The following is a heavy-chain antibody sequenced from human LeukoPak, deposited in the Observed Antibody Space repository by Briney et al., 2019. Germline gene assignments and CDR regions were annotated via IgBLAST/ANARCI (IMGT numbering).Heavy chain of an antibody. CDR1: GFTFSNAW. Sequence: GGSLRLSCAASGFTFSNAWMSWVRPAPGKGLEWVGRIKSKTEGGTPDYAAPVKGRFTISRDDSKNTLYLQMNSLKTEDTAVYYCTTGPGYSGYDYYFDYWGQGTLVTVSS. CDR3: TTGPGYSGYDYYFDY. D-gene: IGHD5-12*01. CDR2: IKSKTEGGTP. V-gene: IGHV3-15*01. J-gene: IGHJ4*02.